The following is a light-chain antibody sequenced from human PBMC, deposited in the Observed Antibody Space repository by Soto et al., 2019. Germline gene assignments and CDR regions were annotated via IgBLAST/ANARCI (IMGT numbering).Light chain of an antibody. CDR3: QKYNSAPA. J-gene: IGKJ4*01. CDR2: AAS. CDR1: QGIGNY. V-gene: IGKV1-27*01. Sequence: DIPMTQSPSSLSASVGDRVTITCRASQGIGNYLAWYQQKPGKVPKLLIYAASTLQSGFPSRFSGSGSGTDFTLTISSLQPEDVATYYCQKYNSAPAFGGGTKVEIK.